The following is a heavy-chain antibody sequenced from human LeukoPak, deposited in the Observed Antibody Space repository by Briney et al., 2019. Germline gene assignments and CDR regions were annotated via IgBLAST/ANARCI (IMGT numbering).Heavy chain of an antibody. CDR3: ATSRFSGGLGRFDP. CDR2: IYTSGNT. J-gene: IGHJ5*02. CDR1: GGSINSGSYY. V-gene: IGHV4-61*02. D-gene: IGHD3-10*01. Sequence: PSETLSLTCTVSGGSINSGSYYYHWIRQPAGTGLEWIGRIYTSGNTIYNPSLKSRVTISIDTSKNQVSLKLTSVTAADTAVYYCATSRFSGGLGRFDPWGQGTPVTVSS.